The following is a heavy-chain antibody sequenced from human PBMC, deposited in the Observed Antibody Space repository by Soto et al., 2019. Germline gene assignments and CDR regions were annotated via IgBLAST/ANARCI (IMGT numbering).Heavy chain of an antibody. CDR3: ARNPQYNWNDRRRAFDI. J-gene: IGHJ3*02. CDR2: INHSGST. D-gene: IGHD1-20*01. V-gene: IGHV4-34*01. Sequence: PXESLSLTCSVYGGSFSGYYWSWIRQPAGKGLEWIGEINHSGSTNYNPSLKSRVTISVDTSKNQFSLKLRSVTAADTAVYYCARNPQYNWNDRRRAFDIWGQGTMVTV. CDR1: GGSFSGYY.